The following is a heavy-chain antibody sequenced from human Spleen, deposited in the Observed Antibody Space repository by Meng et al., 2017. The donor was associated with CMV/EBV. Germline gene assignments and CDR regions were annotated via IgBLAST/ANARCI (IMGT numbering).Heavy chain of an antibody. Sequence: SCNASGYAFTSYGISWVRQATEQGLEWMGWISAYNGNTNYAQKLQGRVTMTTDTSTSTAYMELRSLRSDDTAVYYCARDIGMGSGFDPWGQGTLVTVSS. V-gene: IGHV1-18*01. J-gene: IGHJ5*02. D-gene: IGHD1-26*01. CDR2: ISAYNGNT. CDR1: GYAFTSYG. CDR3: ARDIGMGSGFDP.